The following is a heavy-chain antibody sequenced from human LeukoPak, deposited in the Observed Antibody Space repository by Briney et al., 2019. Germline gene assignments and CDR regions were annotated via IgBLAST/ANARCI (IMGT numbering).Heavy chain of an antibody. CDR1: GGSISSYY. D-gene: IGHD6-19*01. J-gene: IGHJ4*02. V-gene: IGHV4-59*01. CDR3: ASGGASGWYYY. Sequence: SSETLSLTCAVSGGSISSYYWSWIRQPPGKGLEWIGYIYYSGSTNYNPSLKSRVTISVDTSKNQFSLKLSSVTAADTAVYYCASGGASGWYYYWGQGTLVTVSS. CDR2: IYYSGST.